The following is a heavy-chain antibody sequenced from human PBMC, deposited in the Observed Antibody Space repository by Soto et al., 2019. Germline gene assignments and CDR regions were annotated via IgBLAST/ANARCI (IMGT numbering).Heavy chain of an antibody. V-gene: IGHV3-23*01. Sequence: EVQLLESGGGLVQPGGSLRLSCAASGFTFSSYAMSWVRQAPGKGLEWVSAIGVSGDTTYYADSVKGRFTISRDNSKNTLYLQMGSLRAEETAGYYCAIVRRFGELRSLYWGQGTLVTVSS. J-gene: IGHJ4*02. D-gene: IGHD3-10*01. CDR3: AIVRRFGELRSLY. CDR2: IGVSGDTT. CDR1: GFTFSSYA.